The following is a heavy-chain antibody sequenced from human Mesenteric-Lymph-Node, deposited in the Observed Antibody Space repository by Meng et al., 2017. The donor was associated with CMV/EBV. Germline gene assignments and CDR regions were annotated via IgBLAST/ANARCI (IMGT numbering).Heavy chain of an antibody. CDR1: GDTFSRYA. Sequence: KAYGDTFSRYAISWVRQVPGQGLEWMGGIIPIFGTTNYAQKFQGRVTITTDESTSTVFMELSSLRSEDSAVYYCATSPYSSSWYYDHWGQGTLVTVSS. J-gene: IGHJ4*02. V-gene: IGHV1-69*05. CDR2: IIPIFGTT. D-gene: IGHD6-13*01. CDR3: ATSPYSSSWYYDH.